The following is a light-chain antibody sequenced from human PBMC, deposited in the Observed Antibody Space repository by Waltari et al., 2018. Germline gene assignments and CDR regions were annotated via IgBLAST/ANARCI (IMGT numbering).Light chain of an antibody. Sequence: QSALTQPASVSGSPGQSITISCTGTSSDVGGYNYVSWSQQHPARAPKLMIYDVSNRPSGVSNRFSGSKSGNTASLTISGLQAEDEADYYCSSYTSSSTVVFGGGTKLTVL. CDR2: DVS. CDR1: SSDVGGYNY. J-gene: IGLJ2*01. CDR3: SSYTSSSTVV. V-gene: IGLV2-14*03.